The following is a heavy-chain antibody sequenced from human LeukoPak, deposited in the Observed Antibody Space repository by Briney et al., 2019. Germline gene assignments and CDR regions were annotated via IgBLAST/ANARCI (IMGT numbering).Heavy chain of an antibody. CDR1: GFTFSSYW. V-gene: IGHV3-7*01. J-gene: IGHJ4*02. D-gene: IGHD3-22*01. CDR3: ARFGYYYPYFDY. CDR2: IKQDGSEK. Sequence: PGGSLRLSXAASGFTFSSYWMSWVRQAPGKGLEWVANIKQDGSEKYYVDSVKGRFTISRDNAKNSLYLQMNSLRAEDTAVYYCARFGYYYPYFDYWGQGTLVTVPS.